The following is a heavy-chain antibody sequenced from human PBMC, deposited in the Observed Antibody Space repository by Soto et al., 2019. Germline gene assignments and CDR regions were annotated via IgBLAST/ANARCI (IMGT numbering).Heavy chain of an antibody. CDR1: GDMFRNSA. Sequence: QVQLVQSGAEVKRPGSSVKVSCKASGDMFRNSAFTWVRQAPGQGLAWMGVIIPLFRKTDVAQNLQGRVTFTADESTSSLYMEVSSLTSEDTAVYYCARARLSNGDPNIYFFYGLDVWGQGTTITVSS. D-gene: IGHD3-10*01. CDR3: ARARLSNGDPNIYFFYGLDV. V-gene: IGHV1-69*01. CDR2: IIPLFRKT. J-gene: IGHJ6*02.